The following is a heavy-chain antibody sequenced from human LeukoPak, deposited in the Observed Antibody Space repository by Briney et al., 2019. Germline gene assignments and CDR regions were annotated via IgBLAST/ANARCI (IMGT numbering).Heavy chain of an antibody. J-gene: IGHJ5*02. CDR2: ISSTSDTI. CDR3: TRELAS. V-gene: IGHV3-48*01. Sequence: GGSLRLSCATSGFIFSNYRMNWVRQAPGKRLEWVSYISSTSDTIYYVDSVKGRFTISRDNAKNSLYLQMNSLRVDDTAVYYCTRELASWGQGTLVTVSS. CDR1: GFIFSNYR.